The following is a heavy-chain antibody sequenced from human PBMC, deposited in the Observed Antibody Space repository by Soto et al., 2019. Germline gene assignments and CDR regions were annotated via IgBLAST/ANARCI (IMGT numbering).Heavy chain of an antibody. V-gene: IGHV1-18*01. CDR3: ARDPTGTTRFADWFDP. CDR1: GYTFTSYG. J-gene: IGHJ5*02. D-gene: IGHD1-1*01. CDR2: ISAYNGNT. Sequence: ASVKVSCKASGYTFTSYGISWVRHAPGQGLEWMGWISAYNGNTNYAQKLQGRVTMTTDTSTSTAYMELRSLRSDDTAVYYCARDPTGTTRFADWFDPWGQGTLVTVSS.